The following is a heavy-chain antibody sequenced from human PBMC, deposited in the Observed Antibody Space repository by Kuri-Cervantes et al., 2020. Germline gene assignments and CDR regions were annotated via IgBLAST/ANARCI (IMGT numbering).Heavy chain of an antibody. V-gene: IGHV3-21*01. CDR2: ISSSSSYI. CDR1: GFTFSSYS. D-gene: IGHD6-19*01. CDR3: ARVGVYSSGWGGNYYYGMDV. Sequence: GGSLRLSCAASGFTFSSYSMNWVRQAPGKGLEWVSSISSSSSYIYYADSVKGRFTISRDNAKNSLYLQMNSLRAEDTAVYYCARVGVYSSGWGGNYYYGMDVWGQGTTVTVSS. J-gene: IGHJ6*02.